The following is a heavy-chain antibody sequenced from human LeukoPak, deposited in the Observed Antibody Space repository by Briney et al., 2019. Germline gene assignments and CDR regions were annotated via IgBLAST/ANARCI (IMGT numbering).Heavy chain of an antibody. J-gene: IGHJ4*02. CDR1: GGSISSGGYS. Sequence: SQTLSLTCAVSGGSISSGGYSWSWIRQPPGKGLEWIGYIYHSGSTYYNPSLKSRVTILVDRSKNQFSLKLSSVTAADTAVYYCARVAGGSSLDYWGQGTLVTVSS. D-gene: IGHD6-6*01. V-gene: IGHV4-30-2*01. CDR3: ARVAGGSSLDY. CDR2: IYHSGST.